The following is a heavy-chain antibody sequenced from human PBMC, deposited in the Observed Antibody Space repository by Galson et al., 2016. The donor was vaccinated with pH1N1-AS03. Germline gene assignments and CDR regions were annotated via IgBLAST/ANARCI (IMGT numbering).Heavy chain of an antibody. V-gene: IGHV4-59*01. Sequence: TCTFSSASISSYYLSWIRQPPGKGLEWIGYIYYSGSTNYNPSLKSRVTISIDTSKNQFSLKLSSVTAADTAVYYCAGGSPAPFDYWGQGTLFTVSS. J-gene: IGHJ4*02. CDR2: IYYSGST. CDR1: SASISSYY. D-gene: IGHD3-16*01. CDR3: AGGSPAPFDY.